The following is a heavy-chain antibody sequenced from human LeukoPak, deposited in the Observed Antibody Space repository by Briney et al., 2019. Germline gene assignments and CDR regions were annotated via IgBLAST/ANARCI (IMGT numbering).Heavy chain of an antibody. CDR3: AREKTTVVTPGVDY. Sequence: GGSLTLPCAACVFTFSTFDISWVRQSPGGGLEWVSSIIRGGDRTYYADSVKGRFTISRDNVKNAVDLQMSSLSPEDTAIYYCAREKTTVVTPGVDYWGQGTLVTVSS. CDR2: IIRGGDRT. J-gene: IGHJ4*02. CDR1: VFTFSTFD. V-gene: IGHV3-23*01. D-gene: IGHD4-23*01.